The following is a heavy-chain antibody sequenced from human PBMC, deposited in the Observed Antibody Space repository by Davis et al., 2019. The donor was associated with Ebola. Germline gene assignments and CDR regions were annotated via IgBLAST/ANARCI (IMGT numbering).Heavy chain of an antibody. CDR2: ISGSGGST. Sequence: GESLKISCAASGFTFSSYAMSWVRQAPGKGLEWVSAISGSGGSTYYADSVKGRFTISRDNSKNTLYLQMNSLRSEDTAVYYCARIGGPYYYYGMDVWGQGTTVTVSS. CDR3: ARIGGPYYYYGMDV. J-gene: IGHJ6*02. V-gene: IGHV3-23*01. D-gene: IGHD2/OR15-2a*01. CDR1: GFTFSSYA.